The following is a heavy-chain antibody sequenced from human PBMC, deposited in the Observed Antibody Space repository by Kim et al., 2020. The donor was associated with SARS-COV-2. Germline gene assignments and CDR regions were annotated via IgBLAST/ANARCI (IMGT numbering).Heavy chain of an antibody. V-gene: IGHV1-3*01. CDR3: ARADVLRFLEWLLLDY. CDR2: INAGNGNT. CDR1: GYTFTSYA. Sequence: ASVKVSCKASGYTFTSYAMHWVRQAPGQRLEWMGWINAGNGNTKYSQKFQGRVTITRDTSASTAYMELSSLRSEDTAVYYCARADVLRFLEWLLLDYWGQGTLVTVSS. J-gene: IGHJ4*02. D-gene: IGHD3-3*01.